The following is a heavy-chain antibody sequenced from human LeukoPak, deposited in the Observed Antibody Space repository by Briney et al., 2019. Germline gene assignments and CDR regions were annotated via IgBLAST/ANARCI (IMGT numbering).Heavy chain of an antibody. CDR3: ARDHPVVPAPSYYYYYGMDV. D-gene: IGHD2-2*01. J-gene: IGHJ6*02. CDR2: IYYSGST. CDR1: GGSISSYY. Sequence: SETLSLTCTVSGGSISSYYWSWIRQPPGKGLEWIGYIYYSGSTNYNPSLKSRVTISVDTSKNQFSLKLSSVTAADTAVYYCARDHPVVPAPSYYYYYGMDVSGQGTTGTVSS. V-gene: IGHV4-59*01.